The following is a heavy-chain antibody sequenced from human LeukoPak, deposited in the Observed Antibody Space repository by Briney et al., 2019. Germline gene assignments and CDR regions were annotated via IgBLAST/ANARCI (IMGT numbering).Heavy chain of an antibody. J-gene: IGHJ4*02. D-gene: IGHD5-24*01. Sequence: GGSLRLSCAASGFTFSSYSMNWVRQAPGKGVEWVSSISSSSIYIYYADSVKGRFTISRDNAKTSMYLQMNSLRAEDTAVYYCARDLGDGYKPYWGQGTLVTVSS. CDR1: GFTFSSYS. CDR3: ARDLGDGYKPY. CDR2: ISSSSIYI. V-gene: IGHV3-21*01.